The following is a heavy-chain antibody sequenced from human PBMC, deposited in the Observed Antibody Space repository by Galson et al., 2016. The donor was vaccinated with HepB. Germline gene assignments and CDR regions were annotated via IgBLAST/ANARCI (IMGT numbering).Heavy chain of an antibody. Sequence: SLRLSCAASGFTFSSYAMHWVRQAPGKGLEWVAVTSYDGNNKDYADSVTGRFTISRDNSKNTLYLQMNSLKIEDPAVYYCAREGHMGSSWFLPHAHWYFDFWGRGTLVTVSS. CDR2: TSYDGNNK. CDR1: GFTFSSYA. CDR3: AREGHMGSSWFLPHAHWYFDF. J-gene: IGHJ2*01. D-gene: IGHD6-13*01. V-gene: IGHV3-30*04.